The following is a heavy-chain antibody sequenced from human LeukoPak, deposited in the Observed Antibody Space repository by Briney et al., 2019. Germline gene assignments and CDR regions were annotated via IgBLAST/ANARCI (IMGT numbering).Heavy chain of an antibody. Sequence: GGSLRLSCGASGFTFTTHWIHWVRQAPGKGLVWVSRIKPDGSDTNYADSVKGRFTISRDNAKNTVYLQMNSLRAEDTAVYYCAKTSTLGLYYFDYWGQGTLVTVSS. CDR2: IKPDGSDT. J-gene: IGHJ4*02. CDR3: AKTSTLGLYYFDY. CDR1: GFTFTTHW. V-gene: IGHV3-74*01. D-gene: IGHD3-16*01.